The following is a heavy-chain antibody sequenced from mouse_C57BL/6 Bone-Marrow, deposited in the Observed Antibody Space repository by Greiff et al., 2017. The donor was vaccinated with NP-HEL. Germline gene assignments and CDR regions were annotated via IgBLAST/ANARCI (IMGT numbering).Heavy chain of an antibody. CDR3: ARGDYGSSRFGYAMDY. D-gene: IGHD1-1*01. CDR1: GYAFSSYW. V-gene: IGHV1-80*01. Sequence: VKLVESGAELVKPGASVKISCKASGYAFSSYWMNWVKERPGKGLEWIGQIYPGDGDTKYNGKFKGKATLTADKSSSTAYMQVSSLTSEDSAVYFGARGDYGSSRFGYAMDYWGQGTSVTVSS. J-gene: IGHJ4*01. CDR2: IYPGDGDT.